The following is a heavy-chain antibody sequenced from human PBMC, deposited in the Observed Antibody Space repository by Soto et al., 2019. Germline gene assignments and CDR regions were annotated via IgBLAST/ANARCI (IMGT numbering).Heavy chain of an antibody. V-gene: IGHV1-18*01. CDR1: GYTFTSYG. D-gene: IGHD2-15*01. CDR2: ISAYNGNT. CDR3: AGDAIAGVLVVAAINGPGCDY. J-gene: IGHJ4*02. Sequence: QVQLVQSGAEVKKPGASVKVSCKASGYTFTSYGISWVRQAPGQGLEWMGWISAYNGNTNYAQQLQGRVTMTTDTTTSTANTGVRGLRSDDPAVYYWAGDAIAGVLVVAAINGPGCDYWGQGTMVTVSS.